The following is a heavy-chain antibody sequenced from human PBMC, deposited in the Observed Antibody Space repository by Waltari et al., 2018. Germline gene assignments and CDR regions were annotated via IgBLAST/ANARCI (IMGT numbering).Heavy chain of an antibody. J-gene: IGHJ4*02. D-gene: IGHD3-16*02. Sequence: EVQLLESAGGLVQPGEALRLSCAASGFSFMGFAMTWVRQAPGGGLEGGASIRGGGATPVYADAVKGRLTIVRDNSRDTVYLQMNSLRVDDSAVYYCAKGSRGYTNYFFDSWGQGTLVSVSS. CDR3: AKGSRGYTNYFFDS. V-gene: IGHV3-23*01. CDR1: GFSFMGFA. CDR2: IRGGGATP.